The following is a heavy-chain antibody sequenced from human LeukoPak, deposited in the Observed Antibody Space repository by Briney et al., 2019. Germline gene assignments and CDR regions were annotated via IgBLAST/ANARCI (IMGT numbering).Heavy chain of an antibody. V-gene: IGHV4-30-4*01. CDR1: GASISSGDYY. Sequence: PSETLCLTCTVSGASISSGDYYWSWIRQPPGKGLEYLGYIHYSGSTYYNPSLKSRVTISVDTSKNQFSLTLSSVTAADTAVYYCARERSGSYYENFDYWGQGTLVTVSS. CDR3: ARERSGSYYENFDY. J-gene: IGHJ4*02. CDR2: IHYSGST. D-gene: IGHD3-10*01.